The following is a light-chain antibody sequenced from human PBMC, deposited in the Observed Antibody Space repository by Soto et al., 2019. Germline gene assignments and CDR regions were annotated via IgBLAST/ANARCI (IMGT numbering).Light chain of an antibody. CDR3: QQRSNWPPGYT. V-gene: IGKV3-11*01. J-gene: IGKJ3*01. CDR1: QSVSSY. CDR2: DAS. Sequence: IVLPQSPATLSLSPWERATLSCRASQSVSSYLAWYQQKPGQAPRLLIYDASNRATGIPARFSGSRSGTDFTLTISSLEPEDFAVYYCQQRSNWPPGYTFGPGTKVDI.